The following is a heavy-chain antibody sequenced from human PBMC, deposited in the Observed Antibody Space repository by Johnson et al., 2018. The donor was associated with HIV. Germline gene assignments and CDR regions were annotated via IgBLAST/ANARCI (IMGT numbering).Heavy chain of an antibody. J-gene: IGHJ3*02. CDR1: GFTFSSYW. CDR2: IKQDGSEK. D-gene: IGHD3-3*01. CDR3: ARDGLPRIIIFGVVITTDAFDI. Sequence: EVQLVESGGGLVQPGGSLRLSCAASGFTFSSYWMSWVRQAPGKGLEWVANIKQDGSEKYYVDSVNGRFTISRDNAKNSLYLQMNSLRAEDTAVYYCARDGLPRIIIFGVVITTDAFDIWGQGTMVTVSS. V-gene: IGHV3-7*01.